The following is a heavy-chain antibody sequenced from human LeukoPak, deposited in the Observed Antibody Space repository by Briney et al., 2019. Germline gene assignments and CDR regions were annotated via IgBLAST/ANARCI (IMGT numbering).Heavy chain of an antibody. CDR1: GFTFDDYA. D-gene: IGHD3-3*01. V-gene: IGHV3-9*01. CDR3: ARVDYDFWSGYYQIPYFDY. J-gene: IGHJ4*02. Sequence: PGGSLRLSCAASGFTFDDYAMHWVRQAPGKGLEWVSGISWSSGNIGYADSVKGRFTISRDNAKNSLYLQMNSLRAEDTAVYYCARVDYDFWSGYYQIPYFDYWGQGTLVTVSS. CDR2: ISWSSGNI.